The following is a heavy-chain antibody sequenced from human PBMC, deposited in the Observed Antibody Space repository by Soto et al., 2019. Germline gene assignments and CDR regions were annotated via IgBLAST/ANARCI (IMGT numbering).Heavy chain of an antibody. CDR2: IYHSGST. CDR1: GGSISSDCYP. Sequence: SEPLSLTCAVSGGSISSDCYPWSWIRQTPGKSLERIGYIYHSGSTYYNPSLKSRVTISVDRSKNQFSLKLSSVTAADTAVYYCARAPYYCSGGSCYTNWFDPWGQGTLVTVSS. J-gene: IGHJ5*02. CDR3: ARAPYYCSGGSCYTNWFDP. D-gene: IGHD2-15*01. V-gene: IGHV4-30-2*01.